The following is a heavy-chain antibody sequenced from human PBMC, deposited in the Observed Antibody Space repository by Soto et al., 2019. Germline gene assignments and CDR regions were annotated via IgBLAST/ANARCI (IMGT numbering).Heavy chain of an antibody. Sequence: GGSLRLSCAASGFTFSSYDMHWVRQATGKGLEWVSAIGTAGDTYYPGSVKGRFTISRENAKNSLYLQMNSLGAEDTAVYYCARDRNEGSYGTHYYYYGMDVWGQGTTVTVSS. J-gene: IGHJ6*02. CDR2: IGTAGDT. CDR1: GFTFSSYD. V-gene: IGHV3-13*01. D-gene: IGHD1-26*01. CDR3: ARDRNEGSYGTHYYYYGMDV.